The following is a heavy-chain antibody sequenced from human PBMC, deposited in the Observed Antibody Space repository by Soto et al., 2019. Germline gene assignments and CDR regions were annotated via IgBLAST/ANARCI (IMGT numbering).Heavy chain of an antibody. CDR2: ISSSSSYI. Sequence: PGGCLRLSCAASGFTFISYAMGWVRQAQGKGLEWVSSISSSSSYIYYADSVKGRFTISRDNAKNSLSLQMNSLRAEDTAVYYCARDIGVGAATLYYYYGMDVWGHGTTVTVSS. J-gene: IGHJ6*02. CDR3: ARDIGVGAATLYYYYGMDV. D-gene: IGHD2-15*01. V-gene: IGHV3-21*01. CDR1: GFTFISYA.